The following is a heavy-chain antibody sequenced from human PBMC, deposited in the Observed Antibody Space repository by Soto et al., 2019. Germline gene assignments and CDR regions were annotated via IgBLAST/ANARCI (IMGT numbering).Heavy chain of an antibody. D-gene: IGHD1-1*01. CDR1: GDSISGSQW. CDR3: VRDGTKTLRDWFDP. V-gene: IGHV4-4*02. J-gene: IGHJ5*02. CDR2: ISHTGTT. Sequence: PSETLSLTCAVSGDSISGSQWWSWVRLPPGKGLEWIGEISHTGTTNYNPSLKSRVTMSVDKPKNQFSLNLTSVTAADTAVYYCVRDGTKTLRDWFDPWGQGISVTVSS.